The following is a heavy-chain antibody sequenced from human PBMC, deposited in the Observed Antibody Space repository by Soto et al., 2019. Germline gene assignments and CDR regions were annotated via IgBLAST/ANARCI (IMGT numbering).Heavy chain of an antibody. CDR1: GGSISSSTNS. J-gene: IGHJ4*02. D-gene: IGHD6-19*01. V-gene: IGHV4-39*01. CDR3: AKGGRQWLVTSDFNY. CDR2: IYSGATK. Sequence: SETLSLTCSVSGGSISSSTNSWGWIRQPPGKGLEWIGTIYSGATKHYNPSLEGRVAISADTPDNQLSLRLSSVTAADTAVYYCAKGGRQWLVTSDFNYWGQGALVTVSS.